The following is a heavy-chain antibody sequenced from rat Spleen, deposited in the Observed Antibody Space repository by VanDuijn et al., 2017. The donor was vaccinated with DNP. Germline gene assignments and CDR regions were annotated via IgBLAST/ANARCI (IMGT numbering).Heavy chain of an antibody. J-gene: IGHJ3*01. CDR2: IWNFGGT. CDR3: ARDLLRWRRGFAY. V-gene: IGHV2-41*01. D-gene: IGHD1-11*01. CDR1: GFSLTDYH. Sequence: QVQLKESGPGLVQPSQTLSLTCTVAGFSLTDYHVHWVRQSPGKGLEWMGVIWNFGGTRYHSTFKSRLTITRDTSKSQVFLEMNSLQTEDTATYFCARDLLRWRRGFAYWGQGTLVTVSS.